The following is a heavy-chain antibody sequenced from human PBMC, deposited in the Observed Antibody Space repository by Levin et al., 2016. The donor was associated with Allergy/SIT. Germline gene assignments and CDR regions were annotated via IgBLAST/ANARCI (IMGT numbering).Heavy chain of an antibody. CDR2: INWNNDK. CDR3: ARVFTPIVVVPGAIVGAFDF. J-gene: IGHJ3*01. Sequence: WIRQPPGKALEWLALINWNNDKYYGTSLKPRLTISKDTSKNQVVLTMTNMDPVDTATYYCARVFTPIVVVPGAIVGAFDFWGQGTVVTVSS. V-gene: IGHV2-70*01. D-gene: IGHD2-2*01.